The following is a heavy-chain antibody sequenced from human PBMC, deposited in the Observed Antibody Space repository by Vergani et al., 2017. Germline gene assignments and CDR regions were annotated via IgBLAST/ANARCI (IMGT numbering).Heavy chain of an antibody. CDR2: ISYDGSKK. CDR1: GFTFSSYA. D-gene: IGHD2-15*01. J-gene: IGHJ5*02. CDR3: ARGLKTRTRGYCSGGSCRGGYNWFDP. Sequence: QVQLVESGGGVVQPGRSLRLSCAASGFTFSSYAMHWVRQAPGKGLEWVAVISYDGSKKYYADSVKGRFTISRDNSKNTLFLQMNSLRAEDTAVYYCARGLKTRTRGYCSGGSCRGGYNWFDPWGQGTLVTVSS. V-gene: IGHV3-30*01.